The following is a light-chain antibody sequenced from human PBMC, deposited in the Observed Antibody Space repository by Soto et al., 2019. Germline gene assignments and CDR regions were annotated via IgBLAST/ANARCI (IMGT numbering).Light chain of an antibody. CDR1: SSDVGGYKY. J-gene: IGLJ1*01. V-gene: IGLV2-14*03. CDR2: DVS. Sequence: QSALTQPASVSGSPGQSITISCTGTSSDVGGYKYVSWYQQQPGKAPKLMIYDVSNRPSGVSNRFSGSKSGNTASLTISGLQAEDEADYYCSSYASSSTRVFGTGTKVTVL. CDR3: SSYASSSTRV.